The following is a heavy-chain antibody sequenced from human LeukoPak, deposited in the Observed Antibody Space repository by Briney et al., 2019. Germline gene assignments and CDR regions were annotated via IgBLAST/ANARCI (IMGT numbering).Heavy chain of an antibody. CDR1: GYSISSGYY. V-gene: IGHV4-38-2*02. CDR3: ARELTGHDAFDI. J-gene: IGHJ3*02. D-gene: IGHD3-9*01. CDR2: IYHRGST. Sequence: SETLSLTCTVSGYSISSGYYWGWIRQPPGKGLEWIGSIYHRGSTYYNPSLKSRVTISVDTSKNQFSLKLSSVTAADTAVYYCARELTGHDAFDIWGQGTMVTVSS.